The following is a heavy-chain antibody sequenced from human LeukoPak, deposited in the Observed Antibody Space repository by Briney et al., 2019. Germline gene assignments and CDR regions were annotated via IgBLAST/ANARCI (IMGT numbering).Heavy chain of an antibody. J-gene: IGHJ4*02. Sequence: PGGSLRLSCAASGFIFDDYAMHWVRRAPGKGLQWVSGITRFNAILGYVDSVKGRFTISRDSAKNSLYLQMNSLRPEDTAFYYCARGDVLTTRLLDSWGLGTLVTVS. D-gene: IGHD3-9*01. V-gene: IGHV3-9*01. CDR3: ARGDVLTTRLLDS. CDR2: ITRFNAIL. CDR1: GFIFDDYA.